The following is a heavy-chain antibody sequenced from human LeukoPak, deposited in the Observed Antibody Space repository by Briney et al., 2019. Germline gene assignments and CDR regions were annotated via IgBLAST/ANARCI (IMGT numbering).Heavy chain of an antibody. V-gene: IGHV3-23*01. J-gene: IGHJ4*02. CDR1: GFTFSSYA. CDR3: ASYSSSWGRGHDY. CDR2: ISGSGGST. Sequence: PGGSLRLSCAASGFTFSSYAMSWVRQAPGKGLEWVSAISGSGGSTYYADSVKGRFTISRDNSKNTLYLQMNSLRAEDTAVYYCASYSSSWGRGHDYWGQGTLVTVSS. D-gene: IGHD6-13*01.